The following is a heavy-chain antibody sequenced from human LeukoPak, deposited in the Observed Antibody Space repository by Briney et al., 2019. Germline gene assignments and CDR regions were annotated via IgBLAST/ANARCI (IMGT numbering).Heavy chain of an antibody. CDR1: GYTFTSYG. Sequence: ASVKVSCKASGYTFTSYGISWVRQAPGQGLEWMGWISAYNGNTNYAQKLQGRVTMTTDTSTSTACMELRSLRSDDTAVYYCARLVMTTVTQHYYYGMDVWGQGTTVTVSS. D-gene: IGHD4-17*01. V-gene: IGHV1-18*01. CDR3: ARLVMTTVTQHYYYGMDV. CDR2: ISAYNGNT. J-gene: IGHJ6*02.